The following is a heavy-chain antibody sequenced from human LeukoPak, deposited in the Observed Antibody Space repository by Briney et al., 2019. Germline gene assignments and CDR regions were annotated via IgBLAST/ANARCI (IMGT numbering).Heavy chain of an antibody. J-gene: IGHJ4*02. V-gene: IGHV1-2*02. CDR2: INPNSGGT. CDR3: ATLFPDCSSTSCYPDY. D-gene: IGHD2-2*01. CDR1: GYTFTGSY. Sequence: ASVKVSCKASGYTFTGSYMHWVRQAPGQGLEWMGWINPNSGGTNYAQKFQGRVTMTEDTSTDTAYMELSSLRSEDTAVYYCATLFPDCSSTSCYPDYWGQGTLVTVSS.